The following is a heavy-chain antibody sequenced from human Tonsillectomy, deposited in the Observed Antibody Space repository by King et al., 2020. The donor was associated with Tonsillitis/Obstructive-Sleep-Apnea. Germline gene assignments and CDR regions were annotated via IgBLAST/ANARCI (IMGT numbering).Heavy chain of an antibody. D-gene: IGHD3/OR15-3a*01. CDR2: IDPSDSYT. J-gene: IGHJ6*03. CDR1: GYSLTSYW. Sequence: VQLVQSGAEVKKPGESLRISCKGSGYSLTSYWITWVRQMPGKGLEWMGRIDPSDSYTNYSPSFQGHVTISADKSISTAYLQWSSLKASDTAMDYCAWAGVRGTGPGGYYYYMDVWGKGTTVTVSS. V-gene: IGHV5-10-1*01. CDR3: AWAGVRGTGPGGYYYYMDV.